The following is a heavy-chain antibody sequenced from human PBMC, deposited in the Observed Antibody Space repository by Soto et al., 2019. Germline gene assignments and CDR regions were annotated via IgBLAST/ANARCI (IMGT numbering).Heavy chain of an antibody. CDR1: RYTFTSYD. Sequence: GASVKVSCKASRYTFTSYDIFWVRQSPGQGLEWMGWIKTDSGDTHYAQNFQGRVTMTRDTSISTAYMELNNLASDDTAVYYCARRSSTYLSGVIFGPSGQGSLVTVYS. V-gene: IGHV1-2*02. J-gene: IGHJ5*02. CDR2: IKTDSGDT. CDR3: ARRSSTYLSGVIFGP. D-gene: IGHD2-2*01.